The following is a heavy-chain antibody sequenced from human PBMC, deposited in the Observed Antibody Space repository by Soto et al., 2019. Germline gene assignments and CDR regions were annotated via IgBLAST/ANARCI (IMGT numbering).Heavy chain of an antibody. D-gene: IGHD1-26*01. CDR2: ISWKDDK. CDR1: GFSLTTSGAG. Sequence: QITLKESGPTLVKPTQTLTLTCTYSGFSLTTSGAGVGWIRQPPGKALEWLALISWKDDKRYNPGLESRLTITKDTSKKQVILILTNMDPVDTATYFCAHRYGGNYYRWYVDSWGQGTLVTVSS. J-gene: IGHJ4*02. V-gene: IGHV2-5*01. CDR3: AHRYGGNYYRWYVDS.